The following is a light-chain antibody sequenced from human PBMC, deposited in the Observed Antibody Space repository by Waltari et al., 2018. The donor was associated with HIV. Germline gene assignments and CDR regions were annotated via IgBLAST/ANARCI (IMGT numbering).Light chain of an antibody. CDR1: QAISTD. Sequence: AIQLTQSPSSLSASLGDRVTITCRASQAISTDLAWYQQKPGKPPKLLIYDASLLQRGVPPRFTGSGSGTDFTLTSNSLQPEDFATYYCQQFKSLPRTFAGGTKVE. V-gene: IGKV1-13*02. CDR3: QQFKSLPRT. J-gene: IGKJ4*01. CDR2: DAS.